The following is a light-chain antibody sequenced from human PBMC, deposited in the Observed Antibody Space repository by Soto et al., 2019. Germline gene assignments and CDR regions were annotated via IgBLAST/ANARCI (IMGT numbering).Light chain of an antibody. V-gene: IGLV2-11*01. CDR3: CSLAGSNTVI. CDR2: DVN. CDR1: SSDVGAYDY. Sequence: QSALTQPPSVSGSPRQSVSISCTGTSSDVGAYDYVSWYQQHPGKAPKLMIYDVNRRPSGVPDRFSGSKSGNTASLTISGLQAEDEADYYCCSLAGSNTVIFGGGTKLTVL. J-gene: IGLJ2*01.